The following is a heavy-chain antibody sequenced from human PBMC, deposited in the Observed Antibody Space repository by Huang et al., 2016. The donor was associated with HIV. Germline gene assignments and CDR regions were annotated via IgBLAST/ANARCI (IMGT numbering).Heavy chain of an antibody. J-gene: IGHJ2*01. V-gene: IGHV4-59*01. Sequence: QVQLQESGPGLVKPSETLSLTCTVSGGSINSYYGSWIRQPPGKGLEWIGYIHYSGTTSYNPSRKRRVTISVDTSKNQFSLKLSSVTAADTAMYYCARNYYDNVDWYFDLWGRGTLVTVSS. CDR2: IHYSGTT. CDR3: ARNYYDNVDWYFDL. D-gene: IGHD3-22*01. CDR1: GGSINSYY.